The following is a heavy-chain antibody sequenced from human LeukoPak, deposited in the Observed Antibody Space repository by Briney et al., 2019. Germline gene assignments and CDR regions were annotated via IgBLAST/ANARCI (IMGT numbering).Heavy chain of an antibody. D-gene: IGHD6-19*01. CDR3: ARCSYSSGCYWYFDL. V-gene: IGHV4-4*07. CDR2: IYTSGST. Sequence: PSETLSLTCTVSGGSISSYYWSWIRQPAGKGLEWIGRIYTSGSTNYNPSLKSRVTMSVDTSKNQFSLKLSSVTAADTAVYYCARCSYSSGCYWYFDLWGVAPWSLSPQ. CDR1: GGSISSYY. J-gene: IGHJ2*01.